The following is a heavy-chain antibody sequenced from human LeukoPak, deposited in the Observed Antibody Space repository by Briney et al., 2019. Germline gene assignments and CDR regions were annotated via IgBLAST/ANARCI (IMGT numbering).Heavy chain of an antibody. CDR1: GFTFSNYG. CDR3: ARMAGTGTTFAVYFDY. Sequence: GGSLRLSCAASGFTFSNYGMHWVRQAPGKGLEWVAVIWYDGSNKYYADSVKGRFTISRDNSKNTLYLQMNSLRAEDTAVYYCARMAGTGTTFAVYFDYWGQGTLVTVSS. D-gene: IGHD1-7*01. CDR2: IWYDGSNK. V-gene: IGHV3-33*08. J-gene: IGHJ4*02.